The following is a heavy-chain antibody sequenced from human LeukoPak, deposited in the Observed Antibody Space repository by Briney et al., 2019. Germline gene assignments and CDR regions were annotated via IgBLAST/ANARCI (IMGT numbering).Heavy chain of an antibody. CDR1: GFTVSSNY. CDR3: AKDMNSWRDGSGLGDYFDY. Sequence: GGSLRLSCAASGFTVSSNYMSWVRQAPGKGLEWVSGTSGSGRSIHYADSVKGRFTVSRDNSKNMLYLQMNSLRADDTAVYYCAKDMNSWRDGSGLGDYFDYWGQGTLVTVSS. D-gene: IGHD6-19*01. CDR2: TSGSGRSI. V-gene: IGHV3-23*01. J-gene: IGHJ4*02.